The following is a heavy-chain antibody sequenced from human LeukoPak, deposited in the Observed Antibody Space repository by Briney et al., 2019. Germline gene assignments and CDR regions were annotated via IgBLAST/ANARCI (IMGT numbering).Heavy chain of an antibody. CDR1: GFTFSSYA. J-gene: IGHJ4*02. Sequence: QTGGSLRLSCAASGFTFSSYAMSWVRQAPGKGLEWVSGISGSGSSAYYADSVKGRFTISRDNSKNTLYLQMNSLRAEDTAVYYCARAEADYWGQGTLVTVSS. V-gene: IGHV3-23*01. CDR2: ISGSGSSA. CDR3: ARAEADY.